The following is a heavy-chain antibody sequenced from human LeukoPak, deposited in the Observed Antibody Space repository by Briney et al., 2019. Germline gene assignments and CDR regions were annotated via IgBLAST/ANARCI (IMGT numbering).Heavy chain of an antibody. CDR3: ARDPRTSSGSYYNEHGDAFDI. CDR1: GGSVSSGSYF. V-gene: IGHV4-61*01. CDR2: IYYSRNT. D-gene: IGHD3-10*01. Sequence: SETLSLTCIVSGGSVSSGSYFWSWIRQPPGKGLEWIGYIYYSRNTNYNPSLKSRVTISVDTSKNQFSLKVNSVTAADTAVYYCARDPRTSSGSYYNEHGDAFDIWGQGTMVTVSS. J-gene: IGHJ3*02.